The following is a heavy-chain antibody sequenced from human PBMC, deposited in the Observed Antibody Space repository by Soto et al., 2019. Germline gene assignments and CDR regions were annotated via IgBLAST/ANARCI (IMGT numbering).Heavy chain of an antibody. J-gene: IGHJ4*02. CDR2: IYYSGST. CDR3: ARQEYYYDSSGYQRSG. V-gene: IGHV4-39*01. CDR1: GGSISSSSYY. Sequence: PSETLSLTCTVSGGSISSSSYYWGWIRQPPGKGLEWIGSIYYSGSTYYNPSLKSRVTISVDTSKNQFSLKLSSVTAADTAVYYCARQEYYYDSSGYQRSGWGQGTLVTVSS. D-gene: IGHD3-22*01.